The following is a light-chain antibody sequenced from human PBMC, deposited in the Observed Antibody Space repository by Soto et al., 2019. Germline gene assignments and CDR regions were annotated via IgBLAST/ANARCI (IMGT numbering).Light chain of an antibody. J-gene: IGLJ3*02. Sequence: QSVLTQPPSVSGAPGQRVTISCTGSSSNIGAGYDVHWYQHLPGTAPKLLIFVNNNRPSGVPDRFSGSKSGTSASLAITGLQAEDEADYCCQSYDTSLNWVFGGGTKLTVL. V-gene: IGLV1-40*01. CDR1: SSNIGAGYD. CDR2: VNN. CDR3: QSYDTSLNWV.